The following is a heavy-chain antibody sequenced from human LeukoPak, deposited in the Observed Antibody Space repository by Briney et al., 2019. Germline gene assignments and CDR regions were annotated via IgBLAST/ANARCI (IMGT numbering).Heavy chain of an antibody. CDR2: ITSSGTII. J-gene: IGHJ4*02. Sequence: GGSLRLSCAASGFTFSDYYMSWIRQAPGKGLEWVSYITSSGTIIYYADSVKGRFTISRDNAKNSLYLQMNSLRAEDTAVYYCARDQPYDILTGYYPWIDYWGQGTLVTVSS. CDR1: GFTFSDYY. CDR3: ARDQPYDILTGYYPWIDY. D-gene: IGHD3-9*01. V-gene: IGHV3-11*04.